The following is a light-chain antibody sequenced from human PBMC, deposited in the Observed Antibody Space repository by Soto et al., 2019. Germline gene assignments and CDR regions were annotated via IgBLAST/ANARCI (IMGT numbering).Light chain of an antibody. V-gene: IGKV3-11*01. Sequence: EIVLTQSPATLSLSPGERATLSCRASQSVRSYLAWYQQKPGQAPRLLIYDASNRATGIPARFSGSGSGTDFTLTISSLEPEDFAVYFCQQRTSWPPKYTFGRGTKLEIK. CDR2: DAS. J-gene: IGKJ2*01. CDR1: QSVRSY. CDR3: QQRTSWPPKYT.